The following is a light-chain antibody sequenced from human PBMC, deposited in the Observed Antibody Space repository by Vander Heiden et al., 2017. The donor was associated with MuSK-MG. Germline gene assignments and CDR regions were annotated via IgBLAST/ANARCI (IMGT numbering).Light chain of an antibody. CDR2: AAS. J-gene: IGKJ4*01. CDR3: QQRYSTPPLT. V-gene: IGKV1-39*01. Sequence: DIQMTQSPSSLSASVGDRVTITCRASQSISSYLNWYQQKPGKAPKLLIYAASSLQSGVPSRFSGSGSGTEYTLTISSLQPEDYATYYCQQRYSTPPLTFGGGTKVEIK. CDR1: QSISSY.